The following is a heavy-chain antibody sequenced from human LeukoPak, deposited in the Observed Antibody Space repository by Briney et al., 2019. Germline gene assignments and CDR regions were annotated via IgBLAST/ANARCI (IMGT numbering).Heavy chain of an antibody. CDR2: ISSSSSYI. CDR1: GFTFSSYS. J-gene: IGHJ4*02. V-gene: IGHV3-21*01. D-gene: IGHD6-13*01. CDR3: ARERPLPRKAAADTCYFDY. Sequence: TGGSLRFSCAASGFTFSSYSMNWVRQAPGKGLEWVSSISSSSSYIYYADSVKGRFTISRDNAKNSLYLQMNSLRAEDTAVYYCARERPLPRKAAADTCYFDYWGQGTLVTVSS.